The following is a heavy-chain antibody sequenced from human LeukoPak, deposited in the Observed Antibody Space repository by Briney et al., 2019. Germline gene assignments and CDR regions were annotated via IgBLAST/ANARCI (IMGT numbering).Heavy chain of an antibody. Sequence: PGGSLRLSCAAFGFTFDDYGMSWVRQAPGEGLEWVCGINWNGGSTGYADSVRGRFTISRDNAKNSLYLQMNSLRAEDTAVYYCARDSGTTVTKIHYYYGMDVWGQGTTVTVSS. J-gene: IGHJ6*02. D-gene: IGHD4-17*01. CDR2: INWNGGST. CDR3: ARDSGTTVTKIHYYYGMDV. V-gene: IGHV3-20*04. CDR1: GFTFDDYG.